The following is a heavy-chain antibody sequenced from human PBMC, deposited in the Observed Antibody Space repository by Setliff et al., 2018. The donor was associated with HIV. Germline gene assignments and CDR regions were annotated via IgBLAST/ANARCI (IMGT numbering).Heavy chain of an antibody. V-gene: IGHV1-69*05. CDR2: IIPIFKSA. CDR1: GDTFNNYG. CDR3: VRLTADRTNYCYYMDV. J-gene: IGHJ6*03. D-gene: IGHD2-8*01. Sequence: GASVKVSCKVSGDTFNNYGLNWVRQAPGQGLEWMGGIIPIFKSADYAQKFQGRVTMTTDISTNTAYMEVRSLSFDDTAVYYCVRLTADRTNYCYYMDVWGKGTTVTVSS.